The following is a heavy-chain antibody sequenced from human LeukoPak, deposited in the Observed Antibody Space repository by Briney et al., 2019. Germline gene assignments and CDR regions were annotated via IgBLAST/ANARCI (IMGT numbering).Heavy chain of an antibody. CDR1: GFTFSSYA. D-gene: IGHD2-15*01. CDR3: ARYCSGGSCYD. V-gene: IGHV3-30*07. CDR2: ISYDGSNK. J-gene: IGHJ4*02. Sequence: PGGSLRLSCAASGFTFSSYAMHWVRQAPGKGLEWVAVISYDGSNKYYADSVKGRFTISRDNSKNTLYLQMNSLRAEDTAVYYCARYCSGGSCYDWGQGTLVTVSS.